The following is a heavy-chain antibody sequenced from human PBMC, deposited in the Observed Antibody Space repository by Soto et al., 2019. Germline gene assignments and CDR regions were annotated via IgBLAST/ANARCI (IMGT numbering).Heavy chain of an antibody. Sequence: SETLSLTCTFSGCSISSYYWSWIRQPPGKGLEWIGYIYYSGSTNYNPSLKSRVTISVDTSKNQFSLKLSSVTAADTAVYYCARVDILTGYTLDYWGQGTLVTVSS. CDR3: ARVDILTGYTLDY. CDR1: GCSISSYY. J-gene: IGHJ4*02. D-gene: IGHD3-9*01. V-gene: IGHV4-59*01. CDR2: IYYSGST.